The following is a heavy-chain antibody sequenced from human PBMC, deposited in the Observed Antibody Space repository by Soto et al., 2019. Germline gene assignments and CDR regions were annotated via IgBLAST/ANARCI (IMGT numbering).Heavy chain of an antibody. CDR3: ARDQRDDYAWGPKGVFDQ. D-gene: IGHD3-16*01. CDR2: LYYSGST. J-gene: IGHJ4*02. Sequence: QVQLQESGPGLVKPSETLSLTCTVSGGPVSSRSYWWTWIRQSTGMVLEWIGSLYYSGSTKYNPSLKSRVSTSVDTSKSQFSLTLTSVTAADTAVYYCARDQRDDYAWGPKGVFDQWGPGTLVTISS. V-gene: IGHV4-61*01. CDR1: GGPVSSRSYW.